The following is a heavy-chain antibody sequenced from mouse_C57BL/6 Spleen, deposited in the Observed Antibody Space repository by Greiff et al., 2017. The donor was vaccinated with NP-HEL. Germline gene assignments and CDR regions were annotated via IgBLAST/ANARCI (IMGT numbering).Heavy chain of an antibody. CDR2: IYPGSGNT. CDR1: GYTFTDYY. V-gene: IGHV1-76*01. CDR3: ARLFYAMDY. Sequence: VQLQQSGAELVRPGASVKLSCKASGYTFTDYYINWVKQRPGQGLEWIARIYPGSGNTYYNEKFKGKATLTAETSSSTAYMQLSSLTSEDSAVYFCARLFYAMDYWGQGTSVTVSS. J-gene: IGHJ4*01.